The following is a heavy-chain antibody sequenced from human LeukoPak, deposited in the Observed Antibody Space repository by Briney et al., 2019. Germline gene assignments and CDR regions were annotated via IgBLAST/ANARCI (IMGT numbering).Heavy chain of an antibody. Sequence: GRSLRLSCAASGFTFSSYPMHWVRQAPGRGLEWVAVISSYGTIKYYADSVKGRFTISRDNSKNTLYLQTNSLRVEDTAVYYCVREVVGAIYFDYWGQGALVTASS. D-gene: IGHD1-26*01. CDR1: GFTFSSYP. V-gene: IGHV3-30-3*01. CDR2: ISSYGTIK. J-gene: IGHJ4*02. CDR3: VREVVGAIYFDY.